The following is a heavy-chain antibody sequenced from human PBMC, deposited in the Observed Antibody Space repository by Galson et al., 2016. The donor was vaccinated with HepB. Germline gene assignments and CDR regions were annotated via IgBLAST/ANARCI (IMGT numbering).Heavy chain of an antibody. CDR3: ARGTPDYRPYYFDY. CDR1: GFTFGDYA. D-gene: IGHD4-11*01. V-gene: IGHV3-49*03. Sequence: SLRLSCATSGFTFGDYAMSWFRQAPGKGLEWVGFIRSKTYGGTTEYAASVKARFTISRDDSKNFAYLQMRSLNTGDTAVYYCARGTPDYRPYYFDYWGQGTLVTVPS. J-gene: IGHJ4*02. CDR2: IRSKTYGGTT.